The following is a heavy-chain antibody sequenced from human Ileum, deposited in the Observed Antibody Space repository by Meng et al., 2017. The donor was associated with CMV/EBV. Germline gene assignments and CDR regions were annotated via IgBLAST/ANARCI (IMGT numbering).Heavy chain of an antibody. CDR1: GFTFSSDW. CDR2: IKQDGSEK. Sequence: GESLKISCAASGFTFSSDWMSWVRQAPGKGLERVADIKQDGSEKYYVDSVKGRFTISRDNANNSLYLQMNSLRAEDTAVYYCARNPVTNRRGSHFDYWGQGTLVTVSS. V-gene: IGHV3-7*01. CDR3: ARNPVTNRRGSHFDY. D-gene: IGHD4-17*01. J-gene: IGHJ4*02.